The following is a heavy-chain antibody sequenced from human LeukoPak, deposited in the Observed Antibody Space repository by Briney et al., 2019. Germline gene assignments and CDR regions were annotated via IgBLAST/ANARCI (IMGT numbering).Heavy chain of an antibody. CDR2: FDPEDGET. V-gene: IGHV1-24*01. Sequence: ASVKVSCKVSGYTLTELSMHWVRQAPGKGLEWMGGFDPEDGETIYAQKFQGRVTMTEDTSTDTAYMELSSLRSEDTAVYYCAKDPFSYSSRPENWFDPWGQGTLVTVSS. CDR3: AKDPFSYSSRPENWFDP. D-gene: IGHD6-13*01. CDR1: GYTLTELS. J-gene: IGHJ5*02.